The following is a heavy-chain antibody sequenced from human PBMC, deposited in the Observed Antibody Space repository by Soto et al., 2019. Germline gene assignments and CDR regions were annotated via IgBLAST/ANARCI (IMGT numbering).Heavy chain of an antibody. CDR1: GYTFTSYG. J-gene: IGHJ4*02. CDR2: ISAYNGNT. D-gene: IGHD3-22*01. CDR3: AIFCCYCSGGCCHSYYDSSGYSYFDY. V-gene: IGHV1-18*01. Sequence: ASVKVSCKASGYTFTSYGISWVRQAPGQGLEWMGWISAYNGNTNYAQKLQGRVTMTTDTSTSTAYMELRSLRSDDTAVYSCAIFCCYCSGGCCHSYYDSSGYSYFDYWGQGTLVTVSS.